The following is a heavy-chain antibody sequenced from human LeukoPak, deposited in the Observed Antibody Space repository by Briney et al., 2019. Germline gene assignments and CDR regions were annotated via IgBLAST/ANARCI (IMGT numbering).Heavy chain of an antibody. Sequence: GGSLRLSCAASGFTFSSYGMHWVRQAPRKGLEWVAVISYDGSNKYYADSVKGRFTISRGNSKNTLYLQMSSLRTEDTAVYYCVKDANYYDSSGYYDYWGQGTLVTVSS. D-gene: IGHD3-22*01. CDR2: ISYDGSNK. CDR3: VKDANYYDSSGYYDY. J-gene: IGHJ4*02. V-gene: IGHV3-30*18. CDR1: GFTFSSYG.